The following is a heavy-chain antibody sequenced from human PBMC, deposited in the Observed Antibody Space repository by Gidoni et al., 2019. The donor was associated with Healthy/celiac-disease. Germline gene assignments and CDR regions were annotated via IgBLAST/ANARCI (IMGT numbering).Heavy chain of an antibody. V-gene: IGHV3-23*01. CDR3: AKDWDLSFDY. CDR2: ISGSGGST. J-gene: IGHJ4*02. D-gene: IGHD1-26*01. Sequence: EVQLLESGGGLVQPGGSLRRSCAASGFTFSSYAMSWVRQAPGKGLAWVSAISGSGGSTYNADSVKGRFTISRDNSKNTLYLQMNSLRAEDTAVYYCAKDWDLSFDYWGQGTLVTVSS. CDR1: GFTFSSYA.